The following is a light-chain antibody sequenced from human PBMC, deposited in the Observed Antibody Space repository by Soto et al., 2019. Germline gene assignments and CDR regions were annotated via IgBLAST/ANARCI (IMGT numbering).Light chain of an antibody. CDR3: CSYAGVSTFV. CDR1: SSDVGSYDL. J-gene: IGLJ1*01. CDR2: EVT. V-gene: IGLV2-23*02. Sequence: QSVLTQPASVSGSPGQSITISCTGTSSDVGSYDLVSWYQQHPGKAPRLIIYEVTKRPSGVSNRFSGSKSGSTASLTFSGLQAEDEADYFCCSYAGVSTFVFGTGTKVPV.